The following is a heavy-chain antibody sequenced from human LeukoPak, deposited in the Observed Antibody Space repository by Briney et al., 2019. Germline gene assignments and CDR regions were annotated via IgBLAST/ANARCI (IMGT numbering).Heavy chain of an antibody. CDR3: ASHSSSGWGES. CDR1: GGSISSGDYY. J-gene: IGHJ5*02. V-gene: IGHV4-30-4*01. Sequence: SETLSLTCTVSGGSISSGDYYWSWIRQPPGKGLEWIGYIYYSGSTYYNPSLKSRVTISVDTSKNQFSLKLSSVTAADTAVYYCASHSSSGWGESWGQGTLVTVSS. CDR2: IYYSGST. D-gene: IGHD6-19*01.